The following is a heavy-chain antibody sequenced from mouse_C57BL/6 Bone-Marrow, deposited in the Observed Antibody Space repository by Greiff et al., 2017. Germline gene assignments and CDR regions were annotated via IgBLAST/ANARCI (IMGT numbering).Heavy chain of an antibody. CDR2: IEPSDSYT. J-gene: IGHJ1*03. CDR1: GYTFTSYW. CDR3: ARGRGYDPNWYFDV. V-gene: IGHV1-59*01. Sequence: QVQLQQPGAELVRPGPSVKLSCKASGYTFTSYWMHWVKQRPGQGLEWIGVIEPSDSYTNYNQKFKGKATLTVDTSSSTAYMQLSSLTSEDSAVYYCARGRGYDPNWYFDVWGTGTTVTVSS. D-gene: IGHD2-2*01.